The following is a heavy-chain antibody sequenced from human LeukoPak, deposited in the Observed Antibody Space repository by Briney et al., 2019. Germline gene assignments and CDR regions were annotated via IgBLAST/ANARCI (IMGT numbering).Heavy chain of an antibody. CDR3: ARGRNNQITMIRGPNHYFGLDV. V-gene: IGHV4-34*01. J-gene: IGHJ6*02. D-gene: IGHD3-10*01. Sequence: PSETLSLTCAVYGGSFSGYYWTWIRQPPGKGLEWIGEINHVGSTKYNPSLKSRATMSVDPSKSQFSLKLSAVTAADTAFYYCARGRNNQITMIRGPNHYFGLDVWGQGTTVTVSS. CDR1: GGSFSGYY. CDR2: INHVGST.